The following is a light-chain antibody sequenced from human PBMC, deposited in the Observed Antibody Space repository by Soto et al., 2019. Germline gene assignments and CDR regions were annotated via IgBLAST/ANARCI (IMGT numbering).Light chain of an antibody. V-gene: IGKV1-39*01. J-gene: IGKJ1*01. CDR1: QSISSY. CDR3: QQYGSSPRT. CDR2: AAS. Sequence: QMTQSPSSLSASVGDRVTITCRASQSISSYLNWYQQKPGKAPKLLIYAASSLQSGVPSRFSGSGSGTDFTLTISRLEPEDFAVYYCQQYGSSPRTFGQGTKVDIK.